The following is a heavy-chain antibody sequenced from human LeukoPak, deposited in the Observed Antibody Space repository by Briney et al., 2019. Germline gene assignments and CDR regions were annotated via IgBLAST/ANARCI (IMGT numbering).Heavy chain of an antibody. CDR1: GFKFGSSW. CDR3: DPHDSSSHF. D-gene: IGHD6-6*01. V-gene: IGHV3-7*01. CDR2: IKEDGSEK. J-gene: IGHJ4*02. Sequence: GGSLRLSCVGSGFKFGSSWRIWVRQAPGKGLEWVANIKEDGSEKFYVDSVKGRFTVSRDNAENSLYLQMNSLRDEDTAVYYCDPHDSSSHFWGQGTLVTVSS.